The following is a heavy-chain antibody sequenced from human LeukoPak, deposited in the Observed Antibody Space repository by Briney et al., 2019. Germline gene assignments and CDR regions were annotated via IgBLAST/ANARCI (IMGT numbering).Heavy chain of an antibody. CDR3: ARKQPAAGLYYYYYYMDV. CDR1: GFTFSSYG. J-gene: IGHJ6*03. CDR2: IWYDGSNK. D-gene: IGHD6-13*01. Sequence: GGSLGLSCAASGFTFSSYGMNWVRQAPGKELEWVAVIWYDGSNKYYADSVKGRFTISRDNSKNTLYLQMNSLRAEDTAVYYCARKQPAAGLYYYYYYMDVWGKGTTVTVSS. V-gene: IGHV3-33*01.